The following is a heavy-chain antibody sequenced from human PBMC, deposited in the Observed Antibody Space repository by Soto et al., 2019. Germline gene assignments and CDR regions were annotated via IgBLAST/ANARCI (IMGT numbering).Heavy chain of an antibody. Sequence: QLQLQESGPGLVKSSETLSLTCTVSGGSIRSSDYYWGWIRQPPGEVLEWIGNINSGGSAYYYPSFRNRVTASVDTLKIQFSMRLRSVTAVDTAVISCADMPGQWLTRDWGKGILVTVSS. CDR3: ADMPGQWLTRD. CDR1: GGSIRSSDYY. J-gene: IGHJ4*02. V-gene: IGHV4-39*01. CDR2: INSGGSA. D-gene: IGHD6-19*01.